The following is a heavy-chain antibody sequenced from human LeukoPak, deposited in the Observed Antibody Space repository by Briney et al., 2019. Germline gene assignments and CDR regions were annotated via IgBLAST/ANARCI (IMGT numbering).Heavy chain of an antibody. CDR2: INPSGGST. J-gene: IGHJ5*02. Sequence: GASVKVSCKASGYLFTSNYIHCVRQAPGQGLEWMGIINPSGGSTNYAQKLQGRVTMTRDTSTSTVYMELSSLRSEDTAVYYCARDTDYGDDSWFDPWGQGTLVTVSS. V-gene: IGHV1-46*04. CDR1: GYLFTSNY. CDR3: ARDTDYGDDSWFDP. D-gene: IGHD4-17*01.